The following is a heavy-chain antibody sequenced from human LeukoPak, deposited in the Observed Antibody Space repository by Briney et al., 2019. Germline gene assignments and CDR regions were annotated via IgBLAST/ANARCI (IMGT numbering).Heavy chain of an antibody. CDR1: GGSISSYY. V-gene: IGHV4-59*01. CDR2: IYYSGST. J-gene: IGHJ4*02. Sequence: SETLSLTCNVSGGSISSYYWSWIRQPPGKGLEWIGYIYYSGSTNYNPSLKSRVTISVDTSKNQFSLKLSSVTAADTAVYYCARGVVYDILTGYPTLDHWSQGTLVTVSS. D-gene: IGHD3-9*01. CDR3: ARGVVYDILTGYPTLDH.